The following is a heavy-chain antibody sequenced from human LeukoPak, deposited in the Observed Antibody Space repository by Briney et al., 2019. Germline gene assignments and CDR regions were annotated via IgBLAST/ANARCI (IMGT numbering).Heavy chain of an antibody. J-gene: IGHJ4*02. D-gene: IGHD3-9*01. Sequence: AAVKVSCKASGYTFTGYYMHWEGQAPGQGLEWMGWINPNSGGTNYAQKFQGGVTMTRDTSISTAYMELSRLRSDDTAVYYCARVGLYYDILTGYYPYFDYWGQGTLVTVSS. CDR1: GYTFTGYY. V-gene: IGHV1-2*02. CDR2: INPNSGGT. CDR3: ARVGLYYDILTGYYPYFDY.